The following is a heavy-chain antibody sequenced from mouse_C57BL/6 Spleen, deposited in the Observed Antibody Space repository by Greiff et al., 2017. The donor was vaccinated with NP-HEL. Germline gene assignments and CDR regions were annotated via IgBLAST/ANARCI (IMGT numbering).Heavy chain of an antibody. J-gene: IGHJ3*01. D-gene: IGHD2-3*01. CDR2: ISSGGSYT. CDR1: GFTFSSYG. Sequence: EVKLVESGGDLVKPGGSLKLSCAASGFTFSSYGMSWVRQTPDKRLEWVASISSGGSYTYYPDSVKGRFTISRDNAKNTLYLQMSSLKSEDTAMYYCARRDDGYYFFAYWGQGTLVTVSA. CDR3: ARRDDGYYFFAY. V-gene: IGHV5-6*02.